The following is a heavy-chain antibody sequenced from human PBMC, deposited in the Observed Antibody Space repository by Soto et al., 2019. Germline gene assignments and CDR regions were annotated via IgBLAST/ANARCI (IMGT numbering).Heavy chain of an antibody. Sequence: PGGSLRLSCAASGFSVSSNYMTWVRQAPGKGLEWVSHIYSGGTTHHADYVKGRFTITRDNSKNTLYLQMNSLRTEDTALYYCARGYGTSYGFGFWGQGTLVTSPQ. CDR2: IYSGGTT. CDR3: ARGYGTSYGFGF. J-gene: IGHJ4*02. CDR1: GFSVSSNY. D-gene: IGHD3-16*02. V-gene: IGHV3-53*01.